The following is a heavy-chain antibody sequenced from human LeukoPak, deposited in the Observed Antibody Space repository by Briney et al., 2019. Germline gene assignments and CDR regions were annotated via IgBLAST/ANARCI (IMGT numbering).Heavy chain of an antibody. CDR1: GYTFTSYG. J-gene: IGHJ4*02. CDR2: ISAYNGNT. V-gene: IGHV1-18*01. Sequence: GASVKVSCKASGYTFTSYGISWVRQAPGQGLEWMGWISAYNGNTNYAQKLQGRVTMTTDTSTSTAYMELRSLRSDDTAVYYCARDRVDTAMGPTIDYWGQGTLVTVSS. D-gene: IGHD5-18*01. CDR3: ARDRVDTAMGPTIDY.